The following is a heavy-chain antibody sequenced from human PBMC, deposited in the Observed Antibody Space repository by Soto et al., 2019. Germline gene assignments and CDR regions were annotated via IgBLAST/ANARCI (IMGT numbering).Heavy chain of an antibody. Sequence: SETLSLTCTVSGGSISSYYWSWIRQPPGKGLEWIGYIYYSGSTNYNPSLKSRVTISVKKYKNQFSLKLSSVTAADTVLYYCARVALNCCSTSCPLQYYYYYYMDVWGKGTTVTVSS. CDR3: ARVALNCCSTSCPLQYYYYYYMDV. CDR2: IYYSGST. J-gene: IGHJ6*03. D-gene: IGHD2-2*01. V-gene: IGHV4-59*01. CDR1: GGSISSYY.